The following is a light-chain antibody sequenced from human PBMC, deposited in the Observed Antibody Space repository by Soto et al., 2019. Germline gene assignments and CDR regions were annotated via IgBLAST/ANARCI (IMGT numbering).Light chain of an antibody. CDR1: QSISSW. V-gene: IGKV1-5*03. Sequence: DIQMTQSPSTLSGSVGDRVTITCRASQSISSWLAWYQQKPGKAPKLLIYKASSLESGVPSRFSGSGSGTEFTLTISSLQPDDFATYYCQHYSSVWTFGQGTKVDIK. CDR2: KAS. J-gene: IGKJ1*01. CDR3: QHYSSVWT.